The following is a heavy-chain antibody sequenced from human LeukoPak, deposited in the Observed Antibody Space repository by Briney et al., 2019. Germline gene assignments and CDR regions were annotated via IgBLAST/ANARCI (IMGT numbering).Heavy chain of an antibody. CDR1: GFTLSSYW. Sequence: PGGSLRLSCAASGFTLSSYWMHWARQTPGKGLVWVSRMSSDESTTNYANPVRGRFTISRDNAKNALYLQMNNLRAEDTAIYFCARGRGPYGWFDPWGQGTLVTVSS. CDR3: ARGRGPYGWFDP. CDR2: MSSDESTT. V-gene: IGHV3-74*01. J-gene: IGHJ5*02. D-gene: IGHD3-10*01.